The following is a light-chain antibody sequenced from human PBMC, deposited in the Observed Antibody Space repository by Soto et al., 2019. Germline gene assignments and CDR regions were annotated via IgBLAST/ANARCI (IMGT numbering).Light chain of an antibody. J-gene: IGLJ3*02. Sequence: QSVLTQPASVSGSPGQSITIFCTGTSSYVGGYNYVSWYQQRPGKPPKLMIYDVTNRPSGVSNRFSDSKSGSTASLTISGLQAEDEGDYYCSSYTNRNTVVFGGGTKVTVL. CDR3: SSYTNRNTVV. CDR1: SSYVGGYNY. V-gene: IGLV2-14*03. CDR2: DVT.